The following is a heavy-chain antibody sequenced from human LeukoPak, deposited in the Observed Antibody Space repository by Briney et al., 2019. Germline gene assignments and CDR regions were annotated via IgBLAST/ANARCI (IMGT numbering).Heavy chain of an antibody. Sequence: SETLSLTCTVSGGSISSYCWSWIRQPPGKGLEWIGYIYYSGSTNYNPSLKSRVTISVDTSKNQFSLKLSSVTAADTAVYYCASRRGGAFDIWGQGTMVTVSS. J-gene: IGHJ3*02. V-gene: IGHV4-59*08. CDR1: GGSISSYC. CDR3: ASRRGGAFDI. D-gene: IGHD2-15*01. CDR2: IYYSGST.